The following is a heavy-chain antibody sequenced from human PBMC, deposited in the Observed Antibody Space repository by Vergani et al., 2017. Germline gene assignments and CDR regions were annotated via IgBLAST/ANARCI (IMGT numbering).Heavy chain of an antibody. CDR1: GGSFTSYH. V-gene: IGHV4-34*01. CDR3: ARVNTETNGHLYYYYYMDV. J-gene: IGHJ6*03. CDR2: IDHTGRP. Sequence: QVQLQQWGGGLLKPSETLSLTCVVNGGSFTSYHWTWIRQSPGEELEWVGDIDHTGRPDYNPSLKSRLNMSVDKSRNQLSLTINSVTATDTAIYFCARVNTETNGHLYYYYYMDVWGQGTAVTVS. D-gene: IGHD4-11*01.